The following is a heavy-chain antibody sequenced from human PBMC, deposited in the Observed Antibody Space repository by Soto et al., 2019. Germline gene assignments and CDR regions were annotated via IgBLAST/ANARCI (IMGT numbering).Heavy chain of an antibody. CDR3: VSWAGSSY. CDR2: MNQHGSEK. J-gene: IGHJ4*02. D-gene: IGHD3-10*01. V-gene: IGHV3-7*05. CDR1: GFTFNTSW. Sequence: EVQLVESGGGLVQPGGSLRLSCAASGFTFNTSWMSWDRRAPGKGLEWVAHMNQHGSEKYYVDSVKGRFTISGDDAKNSLYLQMNSLGAEDTAVYYCVSWAGSSYWGQGTLVTVSS.